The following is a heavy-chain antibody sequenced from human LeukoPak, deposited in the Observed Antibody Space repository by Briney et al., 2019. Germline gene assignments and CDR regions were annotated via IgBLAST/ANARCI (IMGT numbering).Heavy chain of an antibody. Sequence: GGSLRLSCSASGFTFSHYGMPGVRQAPGTGLEWGAVIWSYASDKYYANSVKGPFTIARDNFQNSLYLQMNSLRAEDTAVYYCAKDGQRGFDYSNSLDYWGQGTRVTVSS. CDR2: IWSYASDK. V-gene: IGHV3-33*06. D-gene: IGHD4-11*01. CDR3: AKDGQRGFDYSNSLDY. CDR1: GFTFSHYG. J-gene: IGHJ4*02.